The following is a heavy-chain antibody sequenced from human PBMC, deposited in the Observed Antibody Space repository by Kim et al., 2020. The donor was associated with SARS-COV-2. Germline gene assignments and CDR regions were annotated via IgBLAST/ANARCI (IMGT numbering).Heavy chain of an antibody. J-gene: IGHJ6*02. CDR1: GGSLSGYR. V-gene: IGHV4-34*01. CDR2: IDQSGTI. D-gene: IGHD3-16*01. Sequence: SETLSLTCAVYGGSLSGYRWSWIRQPPGKGLEWIGEIDQSGTINHNPSLKSRVTMSIDTSKNQFSLKLTSVTAADTGFYHCARGRAGVVPAPALGIGPHYEYFIMDVWGHGTTVTVSS. CDR3: ARGRAGVVPAPALGIGPHYEYFIMDV.